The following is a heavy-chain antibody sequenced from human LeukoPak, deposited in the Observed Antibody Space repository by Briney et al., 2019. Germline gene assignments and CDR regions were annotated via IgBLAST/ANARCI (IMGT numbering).Heavy chain of an antibody. CDR1: GYAFTSYD. Sequence: ASVTVSCKASGYAFTSYDINWVRQATGQGLEWMGWMNPNSGNTGYAQKFQGRVTITRNTSISTAYMELSSLRSEDTAVYYCARGGSTSCYTGYCYYYMDVWGKGTTVTVSS. J-gene: IGHJ6*03. V-gene: IGHV1-8*03. CDR2: MNPNSGNT. D-gene: IGHD2-2*02. CDR3: ARGGSTSCYTGYCYYYMDV.